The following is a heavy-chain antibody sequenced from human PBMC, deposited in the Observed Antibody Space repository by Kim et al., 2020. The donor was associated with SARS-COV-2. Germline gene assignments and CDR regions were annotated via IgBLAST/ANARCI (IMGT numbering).Heavy chain of an antibody. CDR1: GYTFTSYY. CDR3: ARDRVLRRPAAIPRATGWFDP. J-gene: IGHJ5*02. V-gene: IGHV1-46*01. D-gene: IGHD2-2*02. CDR2: INPSGGST. Sequence: ASVKVSCKASGYTFTSYYMHWVRQAPGQGLEWMGIINPSGGSTSYAQKFQGRVTMTRDTSTSTVYMELSSLRSEDTAVYYCARDRVLRRPAAIPRATGWFDPWGQGTLVTVSS.